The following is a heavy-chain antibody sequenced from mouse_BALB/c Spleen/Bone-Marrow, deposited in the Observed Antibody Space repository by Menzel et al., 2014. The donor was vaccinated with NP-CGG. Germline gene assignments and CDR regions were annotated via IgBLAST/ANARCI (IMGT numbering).Heavy chain of an antibody. CDR2: IDPANGNT. CDR1: GFNIKDTY. D-gene: IGHD2-4*01. J-gene: IGHJ3*01. Sequence: VQLQQSGAELVKPGASVKLSCTASGFNIKDTYMHWVKQRPEQGLEWIGRIDPANGNTKYDPKFQGKATITADTSSNTAYLQLSSLTSEDTAVYYWAGYDYYQAWFAYWGQGTLVTVSA. CDR3: AGYDYYQAWFAY. V-gene: IGHV14-3*02.